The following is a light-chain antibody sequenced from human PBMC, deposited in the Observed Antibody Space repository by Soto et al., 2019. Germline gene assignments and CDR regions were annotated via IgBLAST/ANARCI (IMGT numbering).Light chain of an antibody. V-gene: IGKV4-1*01. Sequence: DTVMTQSPESLAVSLGERATISCKSSQSILSSSNNKNYLTWYQLKPEQPPRLLIYLASTRESGVPDRFSGRGSGTHFAPALRGLQAEDGGLHDCQLYYSSPWTFRQGTKVEI. J-gene: IGKJ1*01. CDR1: QSILSSSNNKNY. CDR2: LAS. CDR3: QLYYSSPWT.